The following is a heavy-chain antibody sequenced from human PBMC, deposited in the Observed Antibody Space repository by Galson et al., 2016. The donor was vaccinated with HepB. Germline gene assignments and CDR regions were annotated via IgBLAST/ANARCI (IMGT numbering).Heavy chain of an antibody. CDR2: IIPFFGAA. CDR1: GGTFSSYA. CDR3: AREKFEYSTSSLWTI. D-gene: IGHD6-6*01. J-gene: IGHJ4*02. Sequence: SVKVSCKASGGTFSSYAISWVRQAPGQRLEWMGGIIPFFGAANYAQKFQGRVTMTRDTSTSTVYMELSSLTSGDTAVYYCAREKFEYSTSSLWTIWGQGTLVTVSS. V-gene: IGHV1-69*05.